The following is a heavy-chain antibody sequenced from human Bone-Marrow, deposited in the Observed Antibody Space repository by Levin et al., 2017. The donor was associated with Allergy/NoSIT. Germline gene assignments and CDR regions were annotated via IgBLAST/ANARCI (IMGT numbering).Heavy chain of an antibody. D-gene: IGHD2/OR15-2a*01. CDR3: ARDDEGDFRPYIDY. V-gene: IGHV4-59*01. J-gene: IGHJ4*02. CDR1: GASISSYY. CDR2: IHHSGST. Sequence: SETLSLTCTVSGASISSYYWSWIRQPPGKRLEWIGNIHHSGSTNYNPSLKSRVTISVDTSKNQVSLTLTSVTAADTAVYFCARDDEGDFRPYIDYWGPGTLVTVSS.